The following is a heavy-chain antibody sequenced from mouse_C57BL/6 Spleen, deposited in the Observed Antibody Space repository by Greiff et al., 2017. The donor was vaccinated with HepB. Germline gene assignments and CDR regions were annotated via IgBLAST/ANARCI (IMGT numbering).Heavy chain of an antibody. V-gene: IGHV1-54*01. J-gene: IGHJ1*03. Sequence: VQRVESGAELVRPGTSVKVSCKASGYAFTNYLIEWVKQRPGQGLEWIGVINPGSGGTNYNEKFKGKATLTADKSSSTAYMQLSSLTSEDSAVYFCARSWDGYYNWYFDVWGTGTTVTVSS. D-gene: IGHD2-3*01. CDR2: INPGSGGT. CDR3: ARSWDGYYNWYFDV. CDR1: GYAFTNYL.